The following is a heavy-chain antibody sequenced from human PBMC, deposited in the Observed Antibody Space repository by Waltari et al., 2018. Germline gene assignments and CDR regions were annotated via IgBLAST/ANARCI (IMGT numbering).Heavy chain of an antibody. J-gene: IGHJ2*01. CDR2: INPNSGGT. D-gene: IGHD3-10*01. CDR3: ARVGPQTPVGYWYFDL. Sequence: QVQLVQSGAEVKKPGASVKVSCKASGYTFTGSYMPWVRQAPGQGLEWMGRINPNSGGTNYAQKFQGRVTMTRDTSISTAYMELSRLRSDDTAVYYCARVGPQTPVGYWYFDLWGRGTLVTVSS. CDR1: GYTFTGSY. V-gene: IGHV1-2*06.